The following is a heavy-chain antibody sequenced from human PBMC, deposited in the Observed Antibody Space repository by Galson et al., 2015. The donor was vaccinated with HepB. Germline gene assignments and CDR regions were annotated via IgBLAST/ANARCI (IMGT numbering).Heavy chain of an antibody. CDR1: GYTFTSYY. Sequence: SVKVSCKASGYTFTSYYMHWVRQAPGQGLEWMGIINPSGGSTSYAQKLQGRVTMTRDTSTSTVYMELSSLRSEDTAVYYCARDSQLRNIVVVPAAMPLVSYGMDVWGQGTTVTVSS. V-gene: IGHV1-46*04. J-gene: IGHJ6*02. D-gene: IGHD2-2*01. CDR3: ARDSQLRNIVVVPAAMPLVSYGMDV. CDR2: INPSGGST.